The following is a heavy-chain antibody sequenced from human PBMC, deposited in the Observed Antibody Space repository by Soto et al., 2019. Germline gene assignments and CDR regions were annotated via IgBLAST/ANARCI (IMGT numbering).Heavy chain of an antibody. J-gene: IGHJ4*02. Sequence: RLSCAASGFTFSSYSMNWVRQAPGKGLEWVSSISSSSSYIYYADSVKGRFTISRDNAKNSLYLQMNSLRAEDTAVYYCARDSLYGSNPVFDYWGQGTLVTVSS. CDR1: GFTFSSYS. CDR2: ISSSSSYI. CDR3: ARDSLYGSNPVFDY. D-gene: IGHD3-10*01. V-gene: IGHV3-21*01.